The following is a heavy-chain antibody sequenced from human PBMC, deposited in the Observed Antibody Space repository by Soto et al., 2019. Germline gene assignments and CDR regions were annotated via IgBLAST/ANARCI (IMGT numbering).Heavy chain of an antibody. V-gene: IGHV3-30-3*01. CDR1: GFTFSSYT. J-gene: IGHJ5*02. D-gene: IGHD3-3*01. Sequence: QVQLVESGGGVVQPGRSLRLSCAASGFTFSSYTMHWVRQAPGRGLELVAVISYDGYNSYYTDSVKDRFTISRDNAKTALYLQMKSLGTEATAVYYCARDSGTHWSEQFWAVNCFHAWGEGTLVTVSS. CDR3: ARDSGTHWSEQFWAVNCFHA. CDR2: ISYDGYNS.